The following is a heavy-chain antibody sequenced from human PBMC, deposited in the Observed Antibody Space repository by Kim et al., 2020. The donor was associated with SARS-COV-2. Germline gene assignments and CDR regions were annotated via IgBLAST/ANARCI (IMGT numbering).Heavy chain of an antibody. CDR3: ARLGGDYGGNSGDY. V-gene: IGHV5-51*01. Sequence: YSPSFQGRVTISCDKSISTAYLQWSSLKASDTAIYSCARLGGDYGGNSGDYWGQGTLVTVSS. J-gene: IGHJ4*02. D-gene: IGHD4-17*01.